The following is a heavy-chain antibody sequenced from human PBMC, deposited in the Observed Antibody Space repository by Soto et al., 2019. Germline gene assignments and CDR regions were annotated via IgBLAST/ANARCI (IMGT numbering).Heavy chain of an antibody. CDR1: GFTFSSYA. D-gene: IGHD6-19*01. CDR3: AKTANGWFSAFDI. J-gene: IGHJ3*02. V-gene: IGHV3-23*01. Sequence: EVQLLESGGGLVQPGGYLRLSCAASGFTFSSYAMSWVRQAPGKGLEWVSAISGSGGTTYYADSVKGRFTFSRDNSKHTLYLQMNSLRAEDTAVYYCAKTANGWFSAFDIWGQGTMVTVSS. CDR2: ISGSGGTT.